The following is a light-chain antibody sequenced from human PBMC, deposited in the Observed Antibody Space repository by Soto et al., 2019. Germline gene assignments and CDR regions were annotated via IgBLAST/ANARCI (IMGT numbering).Light chain of an antibody. CDR1: QSVSSY. CDR3: QQRSNWPPLT. V-gene: IGKV3-11*01. CDR2: DAS. Sequence: ESVLTQSPTTLSLSPGQRPTLSCRASQSVSSYLAWYQQKPGQAPRLIXYDASNRATGIPARFSGSGSGTDFTLTISSLEPEDFAVYYCQQRSNWPPLTFGGGTKVDIK. J-gene: IGKJ4*01.